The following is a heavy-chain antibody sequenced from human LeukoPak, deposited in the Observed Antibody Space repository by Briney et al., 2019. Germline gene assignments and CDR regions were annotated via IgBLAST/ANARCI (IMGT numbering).Heavy chain of an antibody. V-gene: IGHV4-34*01. CDR1: GGSSSGYY. CDR3: ARVQGGSLLWFGELPLYYFDY. Sequence: SETLSLTCAVYGGSSSGYYWSWIRQPPGKGLEWIGEINHSGSTNCNPSLKSRVTISVDTSKNQFSLKLSSVTAADTAVYYCARVQGGSLLWFGELPLYYFDYWGQGTLVTVSS. CDR2: INHSGST. J-gene: IGHJ4*02. D-gene: IGHD3-10*01.